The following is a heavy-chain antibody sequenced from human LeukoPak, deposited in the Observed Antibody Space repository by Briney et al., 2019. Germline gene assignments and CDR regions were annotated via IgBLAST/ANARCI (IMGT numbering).Heavy chain of an antibody. V-gene: IGHV3-33*08. J-gene: IGHJ4*02. CDR1: DFTFSGYS. CDR2: IWYDGSNK. CDR3: ARELSQIVWGGLDY. D-gene: IGHD2-21*01. Sequence: SGGSLRLSCAASDFTFSGYSMNWVRQAPGKGLEWVAVIWYDGSNKYYADSVKGRFTISRDNSKNTVFLQMNSLRVEDTAVYYCARELSQIVWGGLDYGGQGTLDSVSS.